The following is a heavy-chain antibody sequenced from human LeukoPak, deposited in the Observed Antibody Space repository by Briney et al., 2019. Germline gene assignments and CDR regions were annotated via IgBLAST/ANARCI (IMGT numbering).Heavy chain of an antibody. Sequence: NTSETLFLTCTVSGGSISGYYWSWIRQPPGKTLEWIAHIHYTGRTTYNPSLQSRVTMSLDTSRNQFSLNLNSVSATDTAVYYCARHKDGGSWPLDYWGLGTLVTVSS. CDR1: GGSISGYY. CDR3: ARHKDGGSWPLDY. J-gene: IGHJ4*02. V-gene: IGHV4-59*08. D-gene: IGHD1-26*01. CDR2: IHYTGRT.